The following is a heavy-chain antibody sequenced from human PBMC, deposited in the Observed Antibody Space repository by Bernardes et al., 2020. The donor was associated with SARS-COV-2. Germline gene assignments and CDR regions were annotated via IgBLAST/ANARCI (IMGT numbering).Heavy chain of an antibody. J-gene: IGHJ4*02. Sequence: GSLRLSCAASGFTVSSNYLSWVRQAPGKGLEWVSVIYSVGSTYYADSVKGRFTVSRDNSKNTLYLQMNSLRAEDTAVYYCATERPYCTNGVCYRVLDYWGQGTLVTVSS. D-gene: IGHD2-8*01. CDR2: IYSVGST. CDR3: ATERPYCTNGVCYRVLDY. CDR1: GFTVSSNY. V-gene: IGHV3-53*01.